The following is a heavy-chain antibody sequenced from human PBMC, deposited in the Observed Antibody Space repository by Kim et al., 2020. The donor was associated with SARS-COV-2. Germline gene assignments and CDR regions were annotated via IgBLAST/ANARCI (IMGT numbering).Heavy chain of an antibody. D-gene: IGHD6-19*01. V-gene: IGHV3-48*02. CDR2: ISSSSSTI. J-gene: IGHJ4*02. CDR3: ARGGVGAVAGTSDFDY. CDR1: GFTFSSYS. Sequence: GGSLRLSCAASGFTFSSYSMNWVRQAPGKGLEWVSYISSSSSTIYYADSVKGRFTISRDNAKNSLYLQMNSLRDEDTAVYYCARGGVGAVAGTSDFDYWGQGTLVTVSS.